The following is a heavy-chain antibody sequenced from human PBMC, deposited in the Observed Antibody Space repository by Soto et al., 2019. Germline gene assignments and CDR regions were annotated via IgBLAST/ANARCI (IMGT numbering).Heavy chain of an antibody. CDR1: GYTLTRYG. J-gene: IGHJ6*02. CDR2: ISAYNGDT. Sequence: QVPLVQSGAEVTKPGASVKVSCKASGYTLTRYGISWVRQAPGQGLEWMGWISAYNGDTNYAQSLQGRVTMTTDTSTTTAYMELRSLRSDDTAVYYCATTIGYSYYYYGMDVWGQGTTVTVSS. CDR3: ATTIGYSYYYYGMDV. D-gene: IGHD5-12*01. V-gene: IGHV1-18*01.